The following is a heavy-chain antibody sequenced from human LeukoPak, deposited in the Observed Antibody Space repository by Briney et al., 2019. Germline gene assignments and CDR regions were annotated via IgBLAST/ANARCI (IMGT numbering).Heavy chain of an antibody. V-gene: IGHV3-9*03. Sequence: PGGSLRLSCAASGFTFDNYAMHWVRQAPGKGLEWVAGISWNSGSIDYADSVKGRFTITRDNAKNSLYLQMNSLRAEDMAFYYCTRSSGWNNHFDYWGQGTLVTVSS. CDR3: TRSSGWNNHFDY. J-gene: IGHJ4*02. CDR2: ISWNSGSI. CDR1: GFTFDNYA. D-gene: IGHD6-19*01.